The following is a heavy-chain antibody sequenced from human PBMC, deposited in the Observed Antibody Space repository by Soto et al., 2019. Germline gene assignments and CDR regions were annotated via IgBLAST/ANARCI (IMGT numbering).Heavy chain of an antibody. D-gene: IGHD3-9*01. Sequence: PSETLSLTCTVSGGSISSYYWSWIRQPPGKGLEWIGYIYYSGSTNYNPSLKSRVTISVDTSKNQFSLKLSSVTAADTAVYYCARGGLPHYDILTGYSPGDAFDIWAQGKMVTVSS. J-gene: IGHJ3*02. CDR1: GGSISSYY. CDR2: IYYSGST. CDR3: ARGGLPHYDILTGYSPGDAFDI. V-gene: IGHV4-59*01.